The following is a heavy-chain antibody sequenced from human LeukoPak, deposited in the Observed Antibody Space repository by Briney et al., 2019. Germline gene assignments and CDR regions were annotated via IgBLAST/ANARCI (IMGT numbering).Heavy chain of an antibody. CDR2: IYHSGST. Sequence: PSETLSLTCSVSGYSISSGYYWGWIRQPPGKGLEWIGSIYHSGSTYYNPSLKSRVTISVDTSNNRFSLKLTSVSAADTAVYYCAREAFSGGYYDDYWGQGTLVTVSS. V-gene: IGHV4-38-2*02. D-gene: IGHD3-22*01. CDR3: AREAFSGGYYDDY. CDR1: GYSISSGYY. J-gene: IGHJ4*02.